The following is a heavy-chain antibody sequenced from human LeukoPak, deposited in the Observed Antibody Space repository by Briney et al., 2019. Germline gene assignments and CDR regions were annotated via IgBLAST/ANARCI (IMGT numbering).Heavy chain of an antibody. CDR3: AKDSSSSFSFDY. Sequence: GGSLRLSCAPSGVTFSSYATSWVRQAPGKGLEWVSAISGSGGSTYYADSVKGRFTISRDNSKNTLYLQMNSLRAEDTAVYYCAKDSSSSFSFDYWGQGTLVTVSS. J-gene: IGHJ4*02. V-gene: IGHV3-23*01. D-gene: IGHD6-13*01. CDR1: GVTFSSYA. CDR2: ISGSGGST.